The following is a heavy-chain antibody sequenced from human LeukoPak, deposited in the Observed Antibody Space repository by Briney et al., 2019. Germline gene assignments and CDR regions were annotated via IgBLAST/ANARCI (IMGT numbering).Heavy chain of an antibody. D-gene: IGHD2-2*01. V-gene: IGHV1-2*02. CDR1: GYTFTGYY. Sequence: ASVKVSCKASGYTFTGYYMHWVRQAPGQGLEWMGWINPNSGGTNYAQKFQGRVTMTRDTSISTAYMELSRLRSDDTAVYYCARGGRFAYCSSTSCYALSHYYYYGMDVWGQGTTVTVSS. CDR2: INPNSGGT. CDR3: ARGGRFAYCSSTSCYALSHYYYYGMDV. J-gene: IGHJ6*02.